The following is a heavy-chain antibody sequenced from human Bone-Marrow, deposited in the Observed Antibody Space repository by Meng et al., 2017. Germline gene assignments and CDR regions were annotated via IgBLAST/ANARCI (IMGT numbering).Heavy chain of an antibody. V-gene: IGHV1-69*06. CDR3: ARVVGYSGSYELDP. CDR2: IIPIFGTA. J-gene: IGHJ5*02. Sequence: VQVVRSGAGLKKPGSSVNVSCKATGGTFSSYAISWVRQAPGQGLEWMGGIIPIFGTANYAQKFQGRVTITADTSTSTAYMELSSLRSEDTAVYYCARVVGYSGSYELDPWGQGTLVTVSS. CDR1: GGTFSSYA. D-gene: IGHD1-26*01.